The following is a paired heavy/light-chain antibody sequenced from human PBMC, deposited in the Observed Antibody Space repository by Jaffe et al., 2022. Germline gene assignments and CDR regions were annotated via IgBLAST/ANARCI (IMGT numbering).Heavy chain of an antibody. CDR2: IYSGGST. CDR1: GFTVSSNY. CDR3: ARDPFGPYGGPHDYYYYYMDV. V-gene: IGHV3-66*02. Sequence: EVQLVESGGGLVQPGGSLRLSCAASGFTVSSNYMSWVRQAPGKGLEWVSVIYSGGSTYYADSVKGRFTISRDNSKNTLYLQMNSLRAEDTAVYYCARDPFGPYGGPHDYYYYYMDVWGKGTTVTVSS. D-gene: IGHD4-17*01. J-gene: IGHJ6*03.
Light chain of an antibody. CDR2: GNS. V-gene: IGLV1-40*01. Sequence: QSVLTQPPSVSGAPGQRVTISCTGSSSNIGAGYDVHWYQQLPGTAPKLLIYGNSNRPSGVPDRFSGSKSGTSASLAITGLQAEDEADYYCQSYDSSLSGHYVFGTGTKVTVL. J-gene: IGLJ1*01. CDR1: SSNIGAGYD. CDR3: QSYDSSLSGHYV.